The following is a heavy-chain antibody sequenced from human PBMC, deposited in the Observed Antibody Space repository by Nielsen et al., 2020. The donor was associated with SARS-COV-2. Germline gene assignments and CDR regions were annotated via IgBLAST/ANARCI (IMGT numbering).Heavy chain of an antibody. Sequence: SETLSLTCTVSGDSISSGGYYWGWTRQPPGKGLEWIGSIYYSGSTYYNPSLKSRVTISVDTSKNQFSLKLSSVTAADTAVYYCASRYSSGRGSGDYWGQGTLVTVSS. CDR2: IYYSGST. J-gene: IGHJ4*02. CDR3: ASRYSSGRGSGDY. D-gene: IGHD6-19*01. CDR1: GDSISSGGYY. V-gene: IGHV4-39*01.